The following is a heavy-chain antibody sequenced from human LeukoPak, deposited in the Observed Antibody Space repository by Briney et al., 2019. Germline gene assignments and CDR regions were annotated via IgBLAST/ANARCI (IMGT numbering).Heavy chain of an antibody. J-gene: IGHJ5*02. V-gene: IGHV3-7*03. CDR2: IKEDGSEK. Sequence: RGSLRLSCAASGFTFSNYWMSWVRQAPGKGLEWVANIKEDGSEKYYVDSVKGRFTVSRDNAKNSLFLQLNSLRVEDTAVYYCATYRATSWGQGALVTVSS. D-gene: IGHD2-21*01. CDR3: ATYRATS. CDR1: GFTFSNYW.